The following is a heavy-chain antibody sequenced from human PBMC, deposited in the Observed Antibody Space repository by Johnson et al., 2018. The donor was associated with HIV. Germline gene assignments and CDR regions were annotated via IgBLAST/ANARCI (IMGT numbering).Heavy chain of an antibody. J-gene: IGHJ3*02. V-gene: IGHV3-30-3*01. Sequence: VQLVESGGGVVQPGRSLRLSCAASGFTFSSYAMHWVRQAPGKGLEWVAVISYDGSNKYYADSVKGRFTISRDNSKNTLYLQMNSLRAEDTAMYYCAKEGRGIPMGAFDIWGQGTMVTVSS. CDR3: AKEGRGIPMGAFDI. CDR2: ISYDGSNK. CDR1: GFTFSSYA. D-gene: IGHD6-13*01.